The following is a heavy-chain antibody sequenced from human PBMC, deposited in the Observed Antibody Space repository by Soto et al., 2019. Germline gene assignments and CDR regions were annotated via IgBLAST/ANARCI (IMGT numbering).Heavy chain of an antibody. D-gene: IGHD2-2*01. V-gene: IGHV3-23*01. CDR2: IGARGTPT. CDR1: GFTFSSYA. J-gene: IGHJ6*02. CDR3: ARYIPGVRYYGMDV. Sequence: EVQLLESGGGLVQPGGSLRLSCAASGFTFSSYAMKWVRQAPGKGLEWVSLIGARGTPTYYADSVKGRFTISRDNSGNTLFLEMYSLRAEDTAVYYCARYIPGVRYYGMDVWGQGTTVTVSS.